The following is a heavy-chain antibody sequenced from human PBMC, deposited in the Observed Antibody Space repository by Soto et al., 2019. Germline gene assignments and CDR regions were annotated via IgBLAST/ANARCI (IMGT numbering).Heavy chain of an antibody. V-gene: IGHV4-31*03. CDR2: IYYSGST. J-gene: IGHJ4*02. D-gene: IGHD3-22*01. CDR3: ARDFSGYDHFDY. CDR1: GVSISSGGFY. Sequence: PSETLSLTCTVSGVSISSGGFYWSWIRQHPGKGLEWIGYIYYSGSTYYNPSLMSRVTMSVDTSKNQFSLKLSSVTAADTAVYYCARDFSGYDHFDYWGQGTLVTVSS.